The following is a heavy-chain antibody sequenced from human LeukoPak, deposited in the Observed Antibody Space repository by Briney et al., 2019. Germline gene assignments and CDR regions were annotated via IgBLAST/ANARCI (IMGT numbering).Heavy chain of an antibody. D-gene: IGHD3-22*01. CDR3: ARGLGPLFDY. J-gene: IGHJ4*02. V-gene: IGHV4-30-4*01. CDR2: IYYSGST. CDR1: GYSISSGDYY. Sequence: TSETLSLTCTVSGYSISSGDYYWSWIRQPPGKGLEWIGYIYYSGSTYYNPSLKSRVTISVDTSKNQFSLKLSSVTAADTAVYYCARGLGPLFDYWGQGTLVTVSS.